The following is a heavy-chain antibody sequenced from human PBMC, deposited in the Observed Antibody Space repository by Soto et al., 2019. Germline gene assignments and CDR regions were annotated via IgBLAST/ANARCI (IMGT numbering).Heavy chain of an antibody. J-gene: IGHJ4*02. CDR1: GGSVSSGSYY. CDR2: MSYSGTT. Sequence: PSETLSLTCTVSGGSVSSGSYYWSWIRQPPGKGLEWIAYMSYSGTTNYNPSLESRVTISVDTSKNQFSLKLSPVTAADTAVYYCARAINFDFWSGYYFDYWGQGTLVTVSS. V-gene: IGHV4-61*01. CDR3: ARAINFDFWSGYYFDY. D-gene: IGHD3-3*01.